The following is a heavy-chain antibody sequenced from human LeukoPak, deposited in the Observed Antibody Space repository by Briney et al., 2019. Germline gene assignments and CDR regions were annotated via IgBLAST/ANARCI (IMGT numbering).Heavy chain of an antibody. V-gene: IGHV3-15*07. Sequence: PGGSLRLSCAASGFTFSNAWVNWVRQAPGKGLEWVGRIKSKTDGGTTDYAAPVKGRFTISRDDSKNTLYLQMNSLKTEDTAVYYCTTRITFGGVIVNDAFDIWGQGTMVTVSS. CDR2: IKSKTDGGTT. D-gene: IGHD3-16*02. J-gene: IGHJ3*02. CDR3: TTRITFGGVIVNDAFDI. CDR1: GFTFSNAW.